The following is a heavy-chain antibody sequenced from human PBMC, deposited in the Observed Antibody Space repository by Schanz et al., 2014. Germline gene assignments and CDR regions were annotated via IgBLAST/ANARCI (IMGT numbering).Heavy chain of an antibody. CDR2: ITGSGSKT. J-gene: IGHJ4*02. CDR3: VRLDVHDY. Sequence: EVQLLESGGGLVQPGGSLRLSCAASGFVFRTFAMYWVRQAPGKGLEWVSAITGSGSKTYYADSVKGRFTISRDNAKNSLYLQMNSLRAEDTAVYYCVRLDVHDYSGQGTLVTVSA. CDR1: GFVFRTFA. V-gene: IGHV3-23*01. D-gene: IGHD3-16*01.